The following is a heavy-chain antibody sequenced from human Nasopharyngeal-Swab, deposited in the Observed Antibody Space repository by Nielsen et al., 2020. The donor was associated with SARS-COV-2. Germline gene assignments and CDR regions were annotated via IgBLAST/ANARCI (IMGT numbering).Heavy chain of an antibody. D-gene: IGHD4-17*01. CDR1: GFTFTSSA. CDR2: IVVGSGNT. Sequence: SVKVSCKASGFTFTSSAVQWVRQAGGQRLEWIGWIVVGSGNTNYAQKFQERVTITRDMSTSTAYMELSSLRSEDTAVYYCAADDSLSMNTVDYWGQGTLVTVSS. J-gene: IGHJ4*02. V-gene: IGHV1-58*01. CDR3: AADDSLSMNTVDY.